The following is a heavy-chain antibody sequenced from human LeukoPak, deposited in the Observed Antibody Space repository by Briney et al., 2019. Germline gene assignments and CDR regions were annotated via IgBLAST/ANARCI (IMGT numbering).Heavy chain of an antibody. CDR1: GGYIITSGHY. D-gene: IGHD4-23*01. J-gene: IGHJ5*02. Sequence: SETLSLTCTVSGGYIITSGHYWGWIRQPPGKGLEWNVSIYYTGVTSTNPFFRSRMSISVDTSKNQFSLNLTSVTAADGAVYYCARERSSSGGHSWFDPWGQGTLVTVSS. V-gene: IGHV4-39*07. CDR2: IYYTGVT. CDR3: ARERSSSGGHSWFDP.